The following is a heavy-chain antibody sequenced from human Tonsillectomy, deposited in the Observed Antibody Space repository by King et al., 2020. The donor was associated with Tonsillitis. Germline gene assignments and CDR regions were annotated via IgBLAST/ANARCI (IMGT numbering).Heavy chain of an antibody. CDR1: GFTFSSYA. CDR3: ARLGQNFDS. CDR2: ISSNGDFT. J-gene: IGHJ4*02. V-gene: IGHV3-64*01. Sequence: VQLVESGGGLVQPGGALRLSCAASGFTFSSYAMHWVRQAPGKGLEYVSAISSNGDFTYYANSLKGRFTISRDNSKNTLYIQMGSLRTEDMAVYYCARLGQNFDSWGQGTLVTVSS.